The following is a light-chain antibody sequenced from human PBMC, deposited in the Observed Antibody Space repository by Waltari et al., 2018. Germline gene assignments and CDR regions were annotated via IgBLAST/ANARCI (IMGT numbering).Light chain of an antibody. V-gene: IGLV2-23*02. J-gene: IGLJ1*01. CDR3: CSYAGSGTYI. Sequence: QSALTQPASVSGTPGQSITISCTGTTSDVGNYNLVSWYQHHPGKAPKLMSCEVIKRPSGVSVRYSGAKSGNTAALTISGLQAEDEADYSCCSYAGSGTYIFGTGTKVTVL. CDR2: EVI. CDR1: TSDVGNYNL.